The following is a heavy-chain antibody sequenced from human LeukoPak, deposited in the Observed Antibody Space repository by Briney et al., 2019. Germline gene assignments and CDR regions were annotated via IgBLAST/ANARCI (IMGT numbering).Heavy chain of an antibody. CDR3: AKDALGELSLSQD. CDR2: ISGSGGST. V-gene: IGHV3-23*01. CDR1: GFTFKSYE. J-gene: IGHJ4*02. D-gene: IGHD3-16*02. Sequence: GGSLRLSCAASGFTFKSYEMNWVRQAPGKGLEWVSAISGSGGSTYYADSVKGRFTISRDNSKNTLYLQMNSLRAEDTAVYYCAKDALGELSLSQDWGQGTLVTVSS.